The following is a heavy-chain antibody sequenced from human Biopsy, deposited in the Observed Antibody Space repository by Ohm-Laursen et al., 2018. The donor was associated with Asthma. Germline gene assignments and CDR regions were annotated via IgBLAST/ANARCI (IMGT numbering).Heavy chain of an antibody. J-gene: IGHJ4*02. D-gene: IGHD3-10*01. V-gene: IGHV3-15*01. CDR3: STNRLWFGESPYYFDY. Sequence: SLRLSCAASGFTFSNYPMTWVRQAPGKGLEWLGRIRSTNEGGTTDYAAAVKGRVTISRDDSQNTLYLQMSSLTTEDTAVYFCSTNRLWFGESPYYFDYWGQGSLVTVSS. CDR2: IRSTNEGGTT. CDR1: GFTFSNYP.